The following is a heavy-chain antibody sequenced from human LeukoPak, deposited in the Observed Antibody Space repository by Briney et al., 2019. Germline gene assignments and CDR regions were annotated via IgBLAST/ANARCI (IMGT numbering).Heavy chain of an antibody. CDR3: ARGHTAVTRHFDF. V-gene: IGHV3-21*01. CDR2: ISSGSSAI. J-gene: IGHJ4*02. D-gene: IGHD4-17*01. CDR1: GFTFTTYS. Sequence: PGGSLRLSCEASGFTFTTYSMTWVRQAPGKGLEWVSIISSGSSAIFSADALKGRFTISRDDAKNLLYLDMNSLRAADTAVYYCARGHTAVTRHFDFWGQGTLVTVSS.